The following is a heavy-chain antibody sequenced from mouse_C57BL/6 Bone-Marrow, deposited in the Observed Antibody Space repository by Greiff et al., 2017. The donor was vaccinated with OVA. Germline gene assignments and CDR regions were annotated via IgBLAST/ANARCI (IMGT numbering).Heavy chain of an antibody. J-gene: IGHJ1*03. Sequence: EVQLQESVAELVRPGASVKLSCTASGFNIKNTYMHWVKQRPEQGLEWIGRIDPANGNTKYAPKFQGKATITADTSSNTAYLQLSSLTSEDTAIYYCALYYYGSSLLWYFDVWGTGTTVTVAS. CDR3: ALYYYGSSLLWYFDV. D-gene: IGHD1-1*01. V-gene: IGHV14-3*01. CDR1: GFNIKNTY. CDR2: IDPANGNT.